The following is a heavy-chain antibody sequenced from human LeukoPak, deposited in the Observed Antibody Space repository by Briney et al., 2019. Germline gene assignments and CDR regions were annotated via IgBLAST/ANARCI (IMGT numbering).Heavy chain of an antibody. D-gene: IGHD3-3*01. J-gene: IGHJ4*02. V-gene: IGHV3-30*04. CDR3: ARHFTPEWFAIH. CDR2: ISCDGSDE. CDR1: GLAFSSYS. Sequence: AGGSLRLSCVASGLAFSSYSMHWVRQAPGKGLEWVGAISCDGSDEDYTDSGKGRFTISRDTPTNTVYLQMNSLRPDDTAVYYCARHFTPEWFAIHWGQGTLVPVS.